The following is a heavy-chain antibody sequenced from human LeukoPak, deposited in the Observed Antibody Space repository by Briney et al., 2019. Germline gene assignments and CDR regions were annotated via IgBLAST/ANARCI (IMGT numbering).Heavy chain of an antibody. J-gene: IGHJ4*02. D-gene: IGHD3-22*01. CDR1: GFTFSSYW. CDR3: AGGGGYLIDY. Sequence: GASLRLSCTASGFTFSSYWMNWVRQVPGKELEWVAIIKSDGTEEHYLDSVKGRFTISRDNANNLLFLQMNNLRAEDTAVYYCAGGGGYLIDYWGQGTLVTVSS. V-gene: IGHV3-7*01. CDR2: IKSDGTEE.